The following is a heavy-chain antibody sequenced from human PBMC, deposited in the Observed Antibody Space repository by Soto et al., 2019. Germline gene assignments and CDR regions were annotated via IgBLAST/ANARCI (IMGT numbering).Heavy chain of an antibody. D-gene: IGHD6-19*01. J-gene: IGHJ4*02. V-gene: IGHV4-4*02. CDR1: GGSISSSHF. CDR2: ISHSGSV. CDR3: ARSFGWYAIDY. Sequence: QVLLQESGPGLVQPSGTLSLSCAVSGGSISSSHFWGWVRQPPGKGLEWVGDISHSGSVNYNPSLKIRGTISIDKSKNQFSLKLNSVTAADTAVYYCARSFGWYAIDYWGQGTLVIVSS.